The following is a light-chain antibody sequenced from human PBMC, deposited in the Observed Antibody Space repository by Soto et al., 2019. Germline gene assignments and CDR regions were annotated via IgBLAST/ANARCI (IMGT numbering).Light chain of an antibody. CDR1: SSDVGHSNY. J-gene: IGLJ1*01. CDR3: SSYAGRTLYV. Sequence: QSALTQPASVSGSPGQSITISCTGTSSDVGHSNYVSWYQQRPGKAPKLLIHEVTKRPSGVPDRFSGSKSGNTASLTVSGLQAEDEADYYCSSYAGRTLYVFGTGTMLTVL. CDR2: EVT. V-gene: IGLV2-8*01.